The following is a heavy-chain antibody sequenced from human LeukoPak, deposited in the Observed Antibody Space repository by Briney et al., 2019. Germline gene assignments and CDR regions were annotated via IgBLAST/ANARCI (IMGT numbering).Heavy chain of an antibody. D-gene: IGHD5-24*01. CDR3: ARWGRDGYNRQSFDS. Sequence: ASVKVSCKASGYTFTDYFMHWVKQAPGKGLEWMGLFDPEDDDTKYAERFQGRVTMTADTSRDTAYMELSSLRYEDTAVYYCARWGRDGYNRQSFDSWGQGTLVTVSS. CDR2: FDPEDDDT. J-gene: IGHJ4*02. CDR1: GYTFTDYF. V-gene: IGHV1-69-2*01.